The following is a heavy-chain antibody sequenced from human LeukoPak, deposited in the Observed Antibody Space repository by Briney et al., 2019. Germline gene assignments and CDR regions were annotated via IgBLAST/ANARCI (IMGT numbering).Heavy chain of an antibody. CDR3: AKDRPSANYYDSSGYLVYIHH. CDR2: IRSDGSNK. V-gene: IGHV3-30*02. Sequence: GGSLRLSCAASGFIFSNYGMHWVRQAPGKGLEWVAFIRSDGSNKYYADSVKGRFTISRDNSKNTLYLQMNSLRAEDTAVYYCAKDRPSANYYDSSGYLVYIHHWGQGTLVTVSS. D-gene: IGHD3-22*01. CDR1: GFIFSNYG. J-gene: IGHJ1*01.